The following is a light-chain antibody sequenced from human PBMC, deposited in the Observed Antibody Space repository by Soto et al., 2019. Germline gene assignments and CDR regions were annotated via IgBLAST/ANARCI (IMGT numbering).Light chain of an antibody. CDR1: QSINSW. CDR3: QHYNSYSEFS. V-gene: IGKV1-5*03. CDR2: KAS. J-gene: IGKJ3*01. Sequence: DIQMTQSPSTLSASIGDRVTITCRASQSINSWLAWYQQKPGKAPKLLIYKASTLESGVPSRSSGSGSGTEFTLTISCLQPDDFATYYCQHYNSYSEFSFGPGTKVDTK.